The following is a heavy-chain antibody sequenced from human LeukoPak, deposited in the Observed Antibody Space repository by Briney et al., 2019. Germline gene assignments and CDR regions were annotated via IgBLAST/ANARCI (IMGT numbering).Heavy chain of an antibody. V-gene: IGHV3-74*01. CDR1: GFTFSSYW. J-gene: IGHJ4*02. CDR2: INSDGSIT. D-gene: IGHD3-22*01. CDR3: ARPYYDSGDYSLDY. Sequence: QPGGSLRLSCAASGFTFSSYWMHWVRQAPGKGLVWVSRINSDGSITTYADSVRGRFTISRDNAKNALYLQMNSLRDEDTAVYYCARPYYDSGDYSLDYWGQGTLVTVSS.